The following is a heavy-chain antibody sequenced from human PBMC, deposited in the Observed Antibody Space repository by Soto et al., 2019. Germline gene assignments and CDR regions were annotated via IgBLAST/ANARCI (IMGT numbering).Heavy chain of an antibody. Sequence: EVQGLEPGGGLVQPGGYLRFSCVASGFILRDYSTAWVRQTPEKGLEWISGMSTGYEKTFYGDSLQGRFTVSRDSSQNTVDLQMNSLRVEDTAKYYCVRWDAYGDLWGQGTLVTVSS. J-gene: IGHJ4*02. D-gene: IGHD3-10*01. CDR3: VRWDAYGDL. CDR2: MSTGYEKT. CDR1: GFILRDYS. V-gene: IGHV3-23*02.